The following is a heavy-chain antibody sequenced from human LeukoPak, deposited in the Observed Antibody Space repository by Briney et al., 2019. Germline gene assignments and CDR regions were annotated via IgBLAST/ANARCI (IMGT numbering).Heavy chain of an antibody. D-gene: IGHD3-3*01. CDR1: GGSISSYY. CDR2: IYTSGST. V-gene: IGHV4-4*07. J-gene: IGHJ4*02. CDR3: AGSNSNYDFWSGYWIY. Sequence: SETLSLTFTVSGGSISSYYWSWIRQPAGKGLEWIGRIYTSGSTNYNPSLKSRVTISVDTSKNQFSLKLSSVTAADTAVYYCAGSNSNYDFWSGYWIYWGQGTLVTVSS.